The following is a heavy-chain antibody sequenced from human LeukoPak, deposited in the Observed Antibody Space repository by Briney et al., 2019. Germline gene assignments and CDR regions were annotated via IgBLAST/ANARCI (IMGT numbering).Heavy chain of an antibody. V-gene: IGHV3-30-3*01. D-gene: IGHD6-13*01. CDR3: AGGRMYSSSWYDIDY. Sequence: GRSLRLSCAASGFTFSSYAMHWVRQAPGKGLEWVAVISYDGSNKYYADSVKGRFTISRDNSKNTLYLQMNSLRAEDTAVYYCAGGRMYSSSWYDIDYWGQGTLVTVSS. CDR2: ISYDGSNK. J-gene: IGHJ4*02. CDR1: GFTFSSYA.